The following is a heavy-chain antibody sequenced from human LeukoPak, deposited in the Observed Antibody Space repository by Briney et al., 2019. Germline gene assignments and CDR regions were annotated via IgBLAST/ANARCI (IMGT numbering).Heavy chain of an antibody. Sequence: GGSLRLSCAASGFTFSSYGMHWVRQAPGKGLEWVAVISYDGSNKYYADSVKGRFTISRDNAKNSLYLQMNSLRAEDTAVYYCARNRNDYGDYVHDYWGQGTLLTVSS. CDR2: ISYDGSNK. V-gene: IGHV3-30*03. D-gene: IGHD4-17*01. J-gene: IGHJ4*02. CDR3: ARNRNDYGDYVHDY. CDR1: GFTFSSYG.